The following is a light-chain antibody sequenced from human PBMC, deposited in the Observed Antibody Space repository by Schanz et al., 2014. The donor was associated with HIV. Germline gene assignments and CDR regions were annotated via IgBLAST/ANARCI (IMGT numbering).Light chain of an antibody. V-gene: IGLV2-14*01. J-gene: IGLJ1*01. Sequence: SALIQPPSVSGSPGQSITISCTGTSSDVGGYNYVSWYQQHPGKAPKLMIYDVSNRPSGVSSRFSGSKSGNTASLTISGLQAEDEADYYCCSYTTTSTYVFGAGTKLTVL. CDR2: DVS. CDR3: CSYTTTSTYV. CDR1: SSDVGGYNY.